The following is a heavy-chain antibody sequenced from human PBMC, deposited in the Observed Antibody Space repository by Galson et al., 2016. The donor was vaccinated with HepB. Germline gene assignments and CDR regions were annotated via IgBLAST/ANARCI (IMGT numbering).Heavy chain of an antibody. V-gene: IGHV1-69*13. D-gene: IGHD6-13*01. Sequence: SVKVSCKASGGSFSSYGISWVRQVPGQSLEWMGGIIPMSGKTTYGQNFQGRLTITADGSTTTAYMALNSLTSQDTAIYFCAGDSSSLFYFDFWGQGTLVTVSS. J-gene: IGHJ4*02. CDR1: GGSFSSYG. CDR2: IIPMSGKT. CDR3: AGDSSSLFYFDF.